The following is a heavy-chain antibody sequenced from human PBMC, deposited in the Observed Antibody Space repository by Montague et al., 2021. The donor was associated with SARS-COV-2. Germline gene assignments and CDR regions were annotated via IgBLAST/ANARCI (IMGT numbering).Heavy chain of an antibody. CDR3: TSGREGNYNVMDV. Sequence: CAISGDSVSSNSATWNWVRQAPSRRPEWLGSTYYRSNWYNDYAVSVRGRVTINPDTSKNQFSLQLNSVTPEDTAIYYCTSGREGNYNVMDVWGQGTTVTVSS. V-gene: IGHV6-1*01. CDR2: TYYRSNWYN. D-gene: IGHD1-1*01. J-gene: IGHJ6*02. CDR1: GDSVSSNSAT.